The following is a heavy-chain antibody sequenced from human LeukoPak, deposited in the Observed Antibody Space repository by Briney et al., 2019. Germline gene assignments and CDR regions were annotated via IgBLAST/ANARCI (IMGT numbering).Heavy chain of an antibody. V-gene: IGHV4-59*01. D-gene: IGHD3-10*01. CDR1: SVSLTNYY. J-gene: IGHJ5*02. Sequence: PSETLSLTCTVSSVSLTNYYWSWIRQPPGKGLEWIGYIFFSGTTNYNPSLKSRVTISVDTSKNQFSLKMTSVTAADTAVYYCARGGYYGSGNDFRFDPWGQGTLVTVSS. CDR3: ARGGYYGSGNDFRFDP. CDR2: IFFSGTT.